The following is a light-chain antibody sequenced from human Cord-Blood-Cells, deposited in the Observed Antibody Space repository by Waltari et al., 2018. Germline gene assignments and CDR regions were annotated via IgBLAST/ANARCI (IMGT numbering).Light chain of an antibody. V-gene: IGLV2-14*01. CDR3: SSYTSSSTYV. Sequence: QSVLTQPASVSGSPGQSITISCTATSSDVGGYNLVSCYHQHPGKAPKLMIYDVRNRPSGVSNRFSGSKSGNTASLTISGLQAEDEADYYCSSYTSSSTYVFGTGTKVTVL. CDR2: DVR. J-gene: IGLJ1*01. CDR1: SSDVGGYNL.